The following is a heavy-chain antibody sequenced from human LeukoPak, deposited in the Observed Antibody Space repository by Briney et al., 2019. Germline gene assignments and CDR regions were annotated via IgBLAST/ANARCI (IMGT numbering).Heavy chain of an antibody. V-gene: IGHV4-59*01. CDR1: GGSISSYY. Sequence: PSETLSLTCTVSGGSISSYYWSWIRQPPGKGLEWIGYIYHSGSTYYNPSLKSRVTISVDRSKNQFSLKLSSVTAADTAVYYCAREEDLRYAFDIWGQGTMVTVSS. CDR3: AREEDLRYAFDI. CDR2: IYHSGST. J-gene: IGHJ3*02. D-gene: IGHD4-17*01.